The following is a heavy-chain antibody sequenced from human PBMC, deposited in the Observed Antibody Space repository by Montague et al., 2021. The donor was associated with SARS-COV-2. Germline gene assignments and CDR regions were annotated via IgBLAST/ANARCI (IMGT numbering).Heavy chain of an antibody. CDR1: GLSFSDYD. J-gene: IGHJ4*02. CDR2: ISATGSYI. V-gene: IGHV3-21*01. D-gene: IGHD6-25*01. Sequence: SWRISCAASGLSFSDYDMNLFRQAPGKGLEWVSSISATGSYIYYGDSVKGRFAISRDNAKKSLYLQMDSLRAEDTAVYYCAADPEVQKHRLAHFDYWGQGTLVTVSS. CDR3: AADPEVQKHRLAHFDY.